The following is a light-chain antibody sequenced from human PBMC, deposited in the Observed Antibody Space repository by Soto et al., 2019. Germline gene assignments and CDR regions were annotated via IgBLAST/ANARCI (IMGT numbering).Light chain of an antibody. CDR3: QQRSNWPSLT. V-gene: IGKV3D-20*02. Sequence: EIVLTQSPGTLSLSPGERATLSCRASQSVSNNYLAWYQRKPGQAPRLLIYGASNRATGIPDRFSGSGSETDFTLTISSLEPEDSAVYYCQQRSNWPSLTFGGGTKVDIK. CDR2: GAS. CDR1: QSVSNNY. J-gene: IGKJ4*01.